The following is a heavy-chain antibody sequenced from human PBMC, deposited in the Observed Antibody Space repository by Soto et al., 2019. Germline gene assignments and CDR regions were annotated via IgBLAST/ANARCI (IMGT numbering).Heavy chain of an antibody. Sequence: ASVKVSCKASGYTFSNYYMHWVRQAPGQGLERMGGINPNGKTTYYAQKFLGRLTVTRDTSTSTVYMELSSLRSEDTAVYYCARSTRRRDIVVVVAGEGNFDYWGQGTLVTVSS. D-gene: IGHD2-15*01. V-gene: IGHV1-46*03. CDR1: GYTFSNYY. CDR2: INPNGKTT. CDR3: ARSTRRRDIVVVVAGEGNFDY. J-gene: IGHJ4*02.